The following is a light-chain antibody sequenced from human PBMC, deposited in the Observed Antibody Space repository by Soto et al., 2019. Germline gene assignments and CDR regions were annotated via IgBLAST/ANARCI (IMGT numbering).Light chain of an antibody. CDR3: SSHGGSNNFYI. J-gene: IGLJ1*01. Sequence: QSSLTRPPSASGSPGHSVTISCIRTSSDVGAYNYVSWYQQHPGKVPKLMIYEVSKRPSGVPDRFSASKSGNTVSLTVSGLQAEDEADYYCSSHGGSNNFYIFGSGTKVTV. CDR2: EVS. V-gene: IGLV2-8*01. CDR1: SSDVGAYNY.